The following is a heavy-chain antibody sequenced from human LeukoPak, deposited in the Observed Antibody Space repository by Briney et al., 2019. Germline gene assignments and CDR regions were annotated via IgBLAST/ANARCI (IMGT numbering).Heavy chain of an antibody. J-gene: IGHJ4*02. Sequence: PGGSLRLSCAASGFTFNIYTMNWVRQSPGKGLEWVSSISSSSSNLYYVDSVKGRFTISRDNAKNSLYLQMNSLRAEDTAVYYCARVAGYCDSTSNCYSDYWGQGTLVTVSS. V-gene: IGHV3-21*01. CDR2: ISSSSSNL. D-gene: IGHD2-2*01. CDR1: GFTFNIYT. CDR3: ARVAGYCDSTSNCYSDY.